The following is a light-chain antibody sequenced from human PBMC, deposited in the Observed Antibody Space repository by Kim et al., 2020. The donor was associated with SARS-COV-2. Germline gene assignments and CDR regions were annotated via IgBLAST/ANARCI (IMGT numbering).Light chain of an antibody. CDR2: AAS. Sequence: ASVGDRVTITCRANHYISTYLNWYQQKPGQAPKLLIYAASNLQSGVPSRFSGGGSGTDFTLTISSLQPEDFATYSCQQTYSTPLTFGGGTKVDIK. CDR3: QQTYSTPLT. CDR1: HYISTY. J-gene: IGKJ4*01. V-gene: IGKV1-39*01.